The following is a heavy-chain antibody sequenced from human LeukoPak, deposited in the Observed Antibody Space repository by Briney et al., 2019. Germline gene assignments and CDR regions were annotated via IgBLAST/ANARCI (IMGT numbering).Heavy chain of an antibody. CDR2: INAKSGDT. V-gene: IGHV1-2*06. CDR3: ARMRYFDYGDLQY. D-gene: IGHD3-9*01. J-gene: IGHJ4*02. Sequence: ASVWVSCKASGYTFSDYYIHWVRQAPGQGLEWMGRINAKSGDTKSAQQFQGRVTMTRDTSISTAFMGLSSLRSDETAVYYCARMRYFDYGDLQYWGQGTLVTVSS. CDR1: GYTFSDYY.